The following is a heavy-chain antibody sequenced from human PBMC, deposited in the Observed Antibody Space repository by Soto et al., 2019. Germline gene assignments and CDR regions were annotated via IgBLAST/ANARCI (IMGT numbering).Heavy chain of an antibody. CDR3: ARLSGRLVLGYFDY. CDR2: IHYSGST. D-gene: IGHD6-19*01. Sequence: SETLSLTCTVSGGSISSSSYYWGWIRQPPGKGLEWIGSIHYSGSTYYNPSLKSRVTISVDTTKNQFSLKLSSVTAADTAVYYCARLSGRLVLGYFDYWGQGTLVTVSS. V-gene: IGHV4-39*01. CDR1: GGSISSSSYY. J-gene: IGHJ4*02.